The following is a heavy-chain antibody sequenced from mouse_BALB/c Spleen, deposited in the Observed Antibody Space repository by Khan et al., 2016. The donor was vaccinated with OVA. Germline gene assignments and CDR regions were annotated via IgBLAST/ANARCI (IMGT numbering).Heavy chain of an antibody. D-gene: IGHD1-2*01. CDR2: ISYSGST. V-gene: IGHV3-2*02. CDR3: ARKNYYGHAVDY. J-gene: IGHJ4*01. Sequence: EVQLVESGPGLVKPSQSLSLTCTVTGYSITSNYAWNWIRQFPGNKLEWMGYISYSGSTSYNPSLKSRISITRDTSKNQFFLQLNSVTTEDTATYYCARKNYYGHAVDYWGQGTSVTVSS. CDR1: GYSITSNYA.